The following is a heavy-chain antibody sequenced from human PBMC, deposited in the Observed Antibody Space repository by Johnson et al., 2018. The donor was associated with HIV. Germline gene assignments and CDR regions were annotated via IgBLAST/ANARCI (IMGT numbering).Heavy chain of an antibody. CDR3: AKERSCAFDI. CDR1: GFTFDDYG. Sequence: VLLVESGGGVVRPGGSLRLSCAASGFTFDDYGMSWVRQAPGKGLEWVSGINWNGGSTSYADSVKGRFTISRDNSNNTLYLQMNSLSAEDTAVYYGAKERSCAFDIWGQGTMVTVSS. V-gene: IGHV3-20*04. CDR2: INWNGGST. J-gene: IGHJ3*02.